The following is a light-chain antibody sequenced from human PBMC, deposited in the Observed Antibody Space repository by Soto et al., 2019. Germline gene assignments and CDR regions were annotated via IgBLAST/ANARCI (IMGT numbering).Light chain of an antibody. J-gene: IGKJ1*01. CDR3: QQYNSYSGT. V-gene: IGKV1-5*01. CDR1: QSISSW. CDR2: DDS. Sequence: DIQLTQSPSTLSASVGERVTITCRASQSISSWLAWYRQKPGKAAKRLIYDDSSLESGGPSRFSGSGSGTEFSLTIISRQPDDFATFYCQQYNSYSGTFGQGTKVDIK.